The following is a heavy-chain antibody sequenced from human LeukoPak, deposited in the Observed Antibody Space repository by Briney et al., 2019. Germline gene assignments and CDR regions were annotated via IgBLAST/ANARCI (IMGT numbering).Heavy chain of an antibody. J-gene: IGHJ4*02. CDR2: IYYSGST. Sequence: SDPLSLTRTVSGVSISIHHGRYTPHPPGKALKRIGYIYYSGSTNYNPSLKSRVTISVDTSKNQFSLKLSSVTAADTAVYYCASGNYGDYVPGWDYWGQGTLVTVSS. V-gene: IGHV4-59*08. D-gene: IGHD4-17*01. CDR1: GVSISIHH. CDR3: ASGNYGDYVPGWDY.